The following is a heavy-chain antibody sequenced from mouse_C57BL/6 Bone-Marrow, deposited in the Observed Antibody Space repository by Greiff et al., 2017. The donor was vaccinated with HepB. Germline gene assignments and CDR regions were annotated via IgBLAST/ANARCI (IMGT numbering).Heavy chain of an antibody. Sequence: VQLKESGPGLVKPSQSLSLTCSVTGYSITSGYYWNWIRQFPGNKLEWMGYISYDGSNNYNPSLKNRISITRDTSKNQFFLKLNSVTPEDTATYYCASLDSSGLYAMDYWGQGTSVTVSS. V-gene: IGHV3-6*01. CDR1: GYSITSGYY. CDR3: ASLDSSGLYAMDY. J-gene: IGHJ4*01. CDR2: ISYDGSN. D-gene: IGHD3-2*02.